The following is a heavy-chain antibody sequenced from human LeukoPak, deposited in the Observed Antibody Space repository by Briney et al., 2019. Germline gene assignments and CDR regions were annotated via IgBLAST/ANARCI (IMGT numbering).Heavy chain of an antibody. V-gene: IGHV4-34*01. CDR2: INHSGST. Sequence: SETLSLTCAVYGGSFSGYYWSWIRQPPGKGLEWIGEINHSGSTNYNPSLKSRVTISVDTSKNQFSLQLDSVTPEDTAVYYCARAGSYFDYWGQGTLVTVSS. CDR3: ARAGSYFDY. J-gene: IGHJ4*02. CDR1: GGSFSGYY. D-gene: IGHD1-26*01.